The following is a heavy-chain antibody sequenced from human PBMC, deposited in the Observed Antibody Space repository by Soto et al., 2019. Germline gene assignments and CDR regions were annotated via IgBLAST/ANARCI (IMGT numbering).Heavy chain of an antibody. V-gene: IGHV3-48*03. J-gene: IGHJ5*02. D-gene: IGHD5-12*01. CDR1: GLSLSRYM. CDR3: ARDAARPQGKWLKLDL. Sequence: EVQLVESGGGLVQPGGSLRLSCAASGLSLSRYMMNWVRQAPGQGLEWIAYIRNTGSSIDYADSVKGRFTISRDNARNTLYLQMRGLRAEDTALYYCARDAARPQGKWLKLDLWGQGTPVNVSS. CDR2: IRNTGSSI.